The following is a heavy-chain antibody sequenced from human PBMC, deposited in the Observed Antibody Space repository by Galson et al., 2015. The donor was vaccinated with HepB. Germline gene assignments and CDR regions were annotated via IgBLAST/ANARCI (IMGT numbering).Heavy chain of an antibody. CDR3: ARGHYCSGGSCYVRGDAFDI. V-gene: IGHV1-18*01. CDR2: ISVYNGNT. J-gene: IGHJ3*02. CDR1: GYTFTSYG. D-gene: IGHD2-15*01. Sequence: SCKASGYTFTSYGIGWVRQAPGQGLEWMGWISVYNGNTNYAQKIQGRVTMSTDTSTITAYMELRSLRSDDTAVYYCARGHYCSGGSCYVRGDAFDIWGQGTLVTVYS.